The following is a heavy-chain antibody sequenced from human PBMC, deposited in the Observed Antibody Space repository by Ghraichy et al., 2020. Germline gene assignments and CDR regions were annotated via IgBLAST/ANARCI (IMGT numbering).Heavy chain of an antibody. J-gene: IGHJ4*02. CDR1: GFTLSNYW. CDR3: AREYCRGGRCFFGTGGSHFDN. D-gene: IGHD2-15*01. V-gene: IGHV3-74*01. CDR2: IKSDGSST. Sequence: GGSLRLSCAASGFTLSNYWMHWVRQVPGKGLVWVSRIKSDGSSTIYADSVKGRFTISRDNAKNTLYLQMNSLRVEDTAVYYCAREYCRGGRCFFGTGGSHFDNWGQGTLGTVSS.